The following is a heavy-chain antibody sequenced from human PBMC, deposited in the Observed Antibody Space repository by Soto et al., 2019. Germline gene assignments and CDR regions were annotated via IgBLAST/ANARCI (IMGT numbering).Heavy chain of an antibody. CDR1: GYSFTSLY. CDR2: MQPSTGRT. Sequence: ASVKVSCKASGYSFTSLYINWVRQTAGQGLELMGWMQPSTGRTGYAQKFQGRVTMTRDTSINTAYMELTTLTSDDTAFYYCARGVSAGVDYWGQGTLVTVSS. CDR3: ARGVSAGVDY. J-gene: IGHJ4*02. D-gene: IGHD1-26*01. V-gene: IGHV1-8*01.